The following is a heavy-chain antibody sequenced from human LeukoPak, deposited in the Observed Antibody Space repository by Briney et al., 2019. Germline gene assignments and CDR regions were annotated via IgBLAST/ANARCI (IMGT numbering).Heavy chain of an antibody. V-gene: IGHV4-4*09. D-gene: IGHD5-12*01. Sequence: PSETLSLTCTVSRGSISGSIRSYSWSWLRQPPGKELEWIGYISSSGSVNDNPSLRSRVTISVDTSKNQFFLNLSSVSAADTAVYYCARIPLGYSGAYYFDYWGQGTLVTVSP. J-gene: IGHJ4*02. CDR3: ARIPLGYSGAYYFDY. CDR2: ISSSGSV. CDR1: RGSISGSIRSYS.